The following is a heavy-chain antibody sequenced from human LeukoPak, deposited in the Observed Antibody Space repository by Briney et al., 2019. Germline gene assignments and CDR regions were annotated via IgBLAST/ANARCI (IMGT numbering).Heavy chain of an antibody. Sequence: PGGSLRLSRAASGPTVSDFWFSSVRQAPGKGLEWVARIKAKIHGETIDYAAPVRGRFIISRDDSRNTVYLQMNSLKFEDTAMYYCTRRSTIWGRGTRVTVSS. V-gene: IGHV3-15*01. CDR3: TRRSTI. D-gene: IGHD5-24*01. J-gene: IGHJ4*02. CDR1: GPTVSDFW. CDR2: IKAKIHGETI.